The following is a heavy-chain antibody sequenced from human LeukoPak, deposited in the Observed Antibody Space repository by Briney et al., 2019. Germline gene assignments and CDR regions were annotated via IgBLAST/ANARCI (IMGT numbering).Heavy chain of an antibody. J-gene: IGHJ3*02. Sequence: ASVKVSWKAAGYTFSGSDMHWVRQAPGQGLEWMGWINPNSGGTDSAQKFQDRVTTARDTSIPTAYMELSRLISDDTAVYYCARSRHDAFDIWGQGTMVTVSS. CDR3: ARSRHDAFDI. V-gene: IGHV1-2*02. CDR2: INPNSGGT. CDR1: GYTFSGSD.